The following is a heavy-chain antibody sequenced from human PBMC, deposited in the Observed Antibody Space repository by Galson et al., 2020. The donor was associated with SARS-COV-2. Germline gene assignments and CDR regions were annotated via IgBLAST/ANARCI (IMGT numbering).Heavy chain of an antibody. J-gene: IGHJ5*02. V-gene: IGHV3-73*01. CDR2: NKSKANSYAT. Sequence: GESLKISCAASGFTISGSAMHLVRQASGKGLEWVGRNKSKANSYATAYAASVKGRFTISRDDSKNTAYLQMNSLKTEDTAVYYCTIGYCRSTACYPRFDPWGQGTLVTVSS. CDR3: TIGYCRSTACYPRFDP. CDR1: GFTISGSA. D-gene: IGHD2-2*01.